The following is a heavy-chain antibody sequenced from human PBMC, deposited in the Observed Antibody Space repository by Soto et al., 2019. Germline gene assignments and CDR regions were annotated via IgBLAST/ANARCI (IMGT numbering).Heavy chain of an antibody. CDR1: GYRFTSSD. D-gene: IGHD5-12*01. CDR2: MNPNSDNT. J-gene: IGHJ4*02. CDR3: ARGRIFAYSDYEPLGGLDY. V-gene: IGHV1-8*01. Sequence: XSVKVSCKASGYRFTSSDINWVRQATGQGLEWMGWMNPNSDNTGYAQKFQGRLTMTRSTSTNTAYMELNSLTSEDTAVYFCARGRIFAYSDYEPLGGLDYWRQATPVTV.